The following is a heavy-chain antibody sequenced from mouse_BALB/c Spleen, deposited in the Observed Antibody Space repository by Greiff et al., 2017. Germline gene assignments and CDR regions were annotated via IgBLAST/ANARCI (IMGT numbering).Heavy chain of an antibody. CDR1: GYTFTSYW. Sequence: VQRVESGAELAKPGASVKMSCKASGYTFTSYWMHWVKQRPGQGLEWIGYINPSTGYTEYNQKFKDKATLTADKSSSTAYMQLSSLTSEDSAVYYCARDDGNYEPYWGQGTLVTVSA. CDR2: INPSTGYT. D-gene: IGHD2-3*01. V-gene: IGHV1-7*01. CDR3: ARDDGNYEPY. J-gene: IGHJ3*01.